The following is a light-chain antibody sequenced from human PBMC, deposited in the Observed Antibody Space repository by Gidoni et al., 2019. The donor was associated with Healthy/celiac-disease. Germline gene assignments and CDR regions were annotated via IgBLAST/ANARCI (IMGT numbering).Light chain of an antibody. CDR2: KAS. CDR1: QSISSW. Sequence: DIQMTQSPSTLSASVGDRVTITCRASQSISSWLAWYQQKPGKAPKLLIYKASSLESGVPSRFSGSGSGTEFTLTISSLQADDFTTYYCQQYSNYLYTFXQXTKLEIK. CDR3: QQYSNYLYT. J-gene: IGKJ2*01. V-gene: IGKV1-5*03.